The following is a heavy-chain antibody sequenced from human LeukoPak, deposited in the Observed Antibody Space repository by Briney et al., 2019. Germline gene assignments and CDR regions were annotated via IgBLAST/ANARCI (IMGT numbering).Heavy chain of an antibody. CDR2: INSDGSST. J-gene: IGHJ4*02. V-gene: IGHV3-74*01. D-gene: IGHD3-10*01. CDR3: ASVFYYGSEYYFDY. Sequence: GGSLRLSCAASGFTFSSYWMHWVRQAPGKGLVWVSRINSDGSSTSYADSAKGRFTISRDNAKNSLYLQMNSLRAEDTALYYCASVFYYGSEYYFDYWGQGALVTVSS. CDR1: GFTFSSYW.